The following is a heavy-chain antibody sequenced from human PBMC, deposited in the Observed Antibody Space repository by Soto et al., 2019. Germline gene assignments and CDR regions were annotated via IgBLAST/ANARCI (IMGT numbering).Heavy chain of an antibody. D-gene: IGHD3-3*01. CDR2: INHTGGT. CDR1: GGSVNGYY. CDR3: ATRITVFGLLIPPFDP. V-gene: IGHV4-34*01. Sequence: SETLSLTCAVYGGSVNGYYWNWILQPPGKGLEWIGEINHTGGTHYNPSLKSRVTMSVDTSKNQFSLRLSSVTAADTAIYYCATRITVFGLLIPPFDPCGQGTQVTVSS. J-gene: IGHJ5*02.